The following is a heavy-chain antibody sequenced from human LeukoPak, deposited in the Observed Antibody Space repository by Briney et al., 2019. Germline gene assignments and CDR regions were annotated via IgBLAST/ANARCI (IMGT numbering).Heavy chain of an antibody. CDR1: GYNFIGYY. CDR3: ATGEKGTSWWDDLQH. D-gene: IGHD1-26*01. Sequence: ASVKVSCKASGYNFIGYYMHWVRQAPGQGLEWMGWINPQSGDTNYVQKFQGRVTMTRDTSIKTVDMELSGLRSDDTAVYYCATGEKGTSWWDDLQHWGQGTLVTVSS. J-gene: IGHJ1*01. CDR2: INPQSGDT. V-gene: IGHV1-2*02.